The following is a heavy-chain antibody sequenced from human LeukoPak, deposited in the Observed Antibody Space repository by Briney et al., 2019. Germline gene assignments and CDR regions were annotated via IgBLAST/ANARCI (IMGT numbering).Heavy chain of an antibody. CDR3: ASAYYYGSGSPPAPDY. D-gene: IGHD3-10*01. Sequence: ASVKVSCKASGYTFTSYGISWVRQAPGQGLEWMGWISAYNGNTNYAQKLQGRVTMTTDTSTSTAYMELRSLRSDDTAVYYCASAYYYGSGSPPAPDYWGQGTLVTVSS. CDR2: ISAYNGNT. CDR1: GYTFTSYG. J-gene: IGHJ4*02. V-gene: IGHV1-18*01.